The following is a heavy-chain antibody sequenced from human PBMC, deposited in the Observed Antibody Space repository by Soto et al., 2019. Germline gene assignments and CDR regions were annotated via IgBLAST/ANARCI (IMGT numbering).Heavy chain of an antibody. CDR1: GGSISSGDYY. Sequence: QVQLQESGPGLVKPSQTLSLTCTVSGGSISSGDYYWSWIRQPPGKGLEWIGYVYRSGTTYYNPSLKSRVTVSVDTSKSQFSLKLNSVTATDTAMYYCARCRLRYSNGGYYFDQWGQGTLVTVSS. CDR2: VYRSGTT. V-gene: IGHV4-30-4*01. D-gene: IGHD5-18*01. CDR3: ARCRLRYSNGGYYFDQ. J-gene: IGHJ4*02.